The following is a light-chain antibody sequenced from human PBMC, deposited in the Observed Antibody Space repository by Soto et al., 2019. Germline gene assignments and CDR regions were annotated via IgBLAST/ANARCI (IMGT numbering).Light chain of an antibody. Sequence: EIVLTQSPGTLSLSPGQRATLSCRASESISRDYLAWYQQRLGQAPRLLIYGASSGATGIPDRFSGSGSGPAFTLTISRLEPEDFEIYYCQQYGGVPYTFGQGTKLEIK. CDR3: QQYGGVPYT. CDR1: ESISRDY. CDR2: GAS. V-gene: IGKV3-20*01. J-gene: IGKJ2*01.